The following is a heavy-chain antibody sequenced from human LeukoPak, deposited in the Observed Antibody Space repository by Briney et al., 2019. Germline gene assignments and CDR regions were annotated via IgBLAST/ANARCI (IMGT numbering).Heavy chain of an antibody. CDR2: IRYDGSNK. Sequence: GGSLRLSCAASGFTFSSYGMHWVRQAPGKGLEWVAFIRYDGSNKYYADSVKGRFTISRDNSKNTLYLQMNSLRAEDTAVYYCAKDYKYSDYYYMDVWGKGTTVTVSS. CDR1: GFTFSSYG. CDR3: AKDYKYSDYYYMDV. D-gene: IGHD2-21*01. V-gene: IGHV3-30*02. J-gene: IGHJ6*03.